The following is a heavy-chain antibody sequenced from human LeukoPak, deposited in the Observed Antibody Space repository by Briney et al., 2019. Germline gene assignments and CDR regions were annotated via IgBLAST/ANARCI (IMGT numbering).Heavy chain of an antibody. CDR1: GFTFSSYG. V-gene: IGHV3-30*18. Sequence: GGSLRLSCAASGFTFSSYGMHGVRQAPGKGLEWVAAISWDGNNKYYADSVEGRFTISRDNSKNTLYLQMNSLRAEDTAVYYCAKDFGSGWYYFDYWGQGTLVPVSS. D-gene: IGHD6-19*01. CDR2: ISWDGNNK. CDR3: AKDFGSGWYYFDY. J-gene: IGHJ4*02.